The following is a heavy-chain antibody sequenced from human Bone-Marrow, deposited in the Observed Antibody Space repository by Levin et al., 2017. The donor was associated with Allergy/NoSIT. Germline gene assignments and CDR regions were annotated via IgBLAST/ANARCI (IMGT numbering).Heavy chain of an antibody. CDR1: GYTFTGYY. J-gene: IGHJ4*02. CDR2: INPSSGGT. D-gene: IGHD2-2*01. V-gene: IGHV1-2*06. Sequence: GGSLRLSCKASGYTFTGYYMHWVRQAPGQGLEWMGRINPSSGGTNYAQNFQGRVTMTRDTSISTAYMELSSLRSDDTAVYYCAREAGGSSTYYFDYWGQGTLVTVSS. CDR3: AREAGGSSTYYFDY.